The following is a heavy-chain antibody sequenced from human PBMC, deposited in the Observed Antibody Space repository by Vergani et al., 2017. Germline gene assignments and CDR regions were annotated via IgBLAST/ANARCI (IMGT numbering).Heavy chain of an antibody. Sequence: QVQLQESGPGLVKPSQTLSLTCTVSGGSISSGHYYWSWIRRPPGKGLEWIGHIYYSGSTYYKSSLKSRVTISLDTSNNQFSLKLSSVTAADTAVYYCARETCXSTSCLYLGVAFDIWGQGTMVTVSS. D-gene: IGHD2-2*01. CDR3: ARETCXSTSCLYLGVAFDI. J-gene: IGHJ3*02. V-gene: IGHV4-30-4*01. CDR1: GGSISSGHYY. CDR2: IYYSGST.